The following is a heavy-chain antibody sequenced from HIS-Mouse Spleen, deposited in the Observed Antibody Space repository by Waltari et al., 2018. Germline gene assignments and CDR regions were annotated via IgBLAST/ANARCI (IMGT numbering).Heavy chain of an antibody. Sequence: QLQLQESGPGLVKPSETLSLTCTVSGGSISSSSYYWGWIRQPPGKGLEWIGSIYYSGSTSYNPTLKSRVTRSGDTSKNQFSLKLSSVTAADTAVYYCAREIPYSSSWYDWYFDLWGRGTLVTVSS. D-gene: IGHD6-13*01. CDR3: AREIPYSSSWYDWYFDL. V-gene: IGHV4-39*07. CDR2: IYYSGST. CDR1: GGSISSSSYY. J-gene: IGHJ2*01.